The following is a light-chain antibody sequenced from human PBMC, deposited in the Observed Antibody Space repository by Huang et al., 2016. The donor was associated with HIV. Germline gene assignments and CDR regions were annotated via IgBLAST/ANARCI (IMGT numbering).Light chain of an antibody. V-gene: IGKV4-1*01. J-gene: IGKJ3*01. Sequence: DIVMTQSPDSLAVSLGERATINCKSSQTILHDSDSRNYLAWYQQKPGQPPKLLIHWAAIRKAGVPDRFIGSGSGTDFTLTISSLQAEDVAVYYCQQYYSSPFTFGPGTNVDI. CDR2: WAA. CDR1: QTILHDSDSRNY. CDR3: QQYYSSPFT.